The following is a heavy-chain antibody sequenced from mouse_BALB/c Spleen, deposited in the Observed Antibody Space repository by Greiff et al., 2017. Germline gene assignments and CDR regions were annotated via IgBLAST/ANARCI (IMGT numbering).Heavy chain of an antibody. D-gene: IGHD3-2*01. CDR1: GFTFSSFG. Sequence: EAHLVESGGGLVQPGGSRKLSCAASGFTFSSFGMHWVRQAPEKGLEWVAYISSGSSTIYYADTVKGRFTISRDNPKNTLFLQMTSLRSEDTAMYYCARGRDSSGSPFAYWGQGTLVTVSA. V-gene: IGHV5-17*02. CDR2: ISSGSSTI. J-gene: IGHJ3*01. CDR3: ARGRDSSGSPFAY.